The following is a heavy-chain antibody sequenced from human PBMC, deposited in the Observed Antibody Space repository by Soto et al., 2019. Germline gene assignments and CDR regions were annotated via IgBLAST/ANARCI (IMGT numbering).Heavy chain of an antibody. Sequence: QVQLVQSGGEVKKPGASVKVSCKASGYTCTSYGISWVRQAPGQGLEWMGSISAYKGNTKYAQKFQGRFTMTTDTPTSTAYMEPRSLRSDDTAVYSGASNPQIFDYRGQRTLVTVSS. CDR1: GYTCTSYG. CDR2: ISAYKGNT. CDR3: ASNPQIFDY. V-gene: IGHV1-18*04. J-gene: IGHJ4*02.